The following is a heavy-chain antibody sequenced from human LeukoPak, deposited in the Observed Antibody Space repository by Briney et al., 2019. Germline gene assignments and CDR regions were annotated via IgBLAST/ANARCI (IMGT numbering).Heavy chain of an antibody. J-gene: IGHJ4*02. Sequence: GVSLRLFCAASGFTFSGSAMQWVRQASGKGLEGVGRIRSRANSYAPAYAASVKGRFTIPREESKITANLQMNSRKTEDMSVYYSTRYGVSVDCWGQG. D-gene: IGHD4-17*01. V-gene: IGHV3-73*01. CDR1: GFTFSGSA. CDR2: IRSRANSYAP. CDR3: TRYGVSVDC.